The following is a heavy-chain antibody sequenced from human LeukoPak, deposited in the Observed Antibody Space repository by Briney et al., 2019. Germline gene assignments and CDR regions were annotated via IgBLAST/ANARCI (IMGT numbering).Heavy chain of an antibody. Sequence: SETLSLTCTVSGGSISSYYWNWIRQPPGKGLEWIGYIYYSGSTNYNPSLKSRVTISVDTSKNQFSLKLSSVTAADTAVYYCARVTGEYYFDYWGQGTLVTVSS. CDR2: IYYSGST. D-gene: IGHD7-27*01. CDR1: GGSISSYY. CDR3: ARVTGEYYFDY. V-gene: IGHV4-59*01. J-gene: IGHJ4*02.